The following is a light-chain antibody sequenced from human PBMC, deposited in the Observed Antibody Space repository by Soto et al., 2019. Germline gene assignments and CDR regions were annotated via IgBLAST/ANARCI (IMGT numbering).Light chain of an antibody. J-gene: IGKJ2*01. Sequence: DIQMTQSPSSLSASVGDRVTITCRASQDIRNYLAWSQQKPGKAPKVLIYAASTLRTGVQSRFSGHGFGTLFPLTINSLQPEDVATSYCQKYNSAPNTFGRGTRLEIK. V-gene: IGKV1-27*01. CDR3: QKYNSAPNT. CDR2: AAS. CDR1: QDIRNY.